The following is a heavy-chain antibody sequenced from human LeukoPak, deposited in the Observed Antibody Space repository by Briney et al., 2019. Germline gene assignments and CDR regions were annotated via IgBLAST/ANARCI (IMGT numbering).Heavy chain of an antibody. CDR1: GGSISSSSYY. V-gene: IGHV4-39*07. J-gene: IGHJ6*03. CDR3: ASRPGGGIAARPGGDYYYYYYMDV. CDR2: IYYSGST. Sequence: PSETLSLTCTVSGGSISSSSYYWGWIRQPPGTGLEWIGSIYYSGSTYYNPSLKSRVTISVDTSKNQFSLKLSSVTAAATAVYYCASRPGGGIAARPGGDYYYYYYMDVWGKGTTVTVAS. D-gene: IGHD6-6*01.